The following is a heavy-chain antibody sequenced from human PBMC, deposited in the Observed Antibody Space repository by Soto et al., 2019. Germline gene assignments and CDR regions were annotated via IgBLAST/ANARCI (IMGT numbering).Heavy chain of an antibody. J-gene: IGHJ4*02. V-gene: IGHV3-23*01. CDR3: AKGLSNGRWYAED. Sequence: EVHLLESGGGLVHPGESLRLSCGASGFTFSSCVMTWVRQAPGKGLEWVSCITDSGTGTYYADSVKGRFTISRDNSKNTRYLQMNNLRTEDTGVYYCAKGLSNGRWYAEDWGQGTLVTVSS. CDR1: GFTFSSCV. CDR2: ITDSGTGT. D-gene: IGHD6-13*01.